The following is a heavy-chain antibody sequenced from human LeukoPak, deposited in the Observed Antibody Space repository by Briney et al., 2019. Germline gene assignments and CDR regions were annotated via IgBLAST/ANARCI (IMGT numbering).Heavy chain of an antibody. D-gene: IGHD3-16*01. Sequence: ASVKVSCKASGYTFTNYYMHWVRQAPGQGLEWMGIINPSGGRTNYAQKFQGRVTITRNTSISTAYMELSSLRSEDTAVYYCARLRGRDSYYYYYYMDVWGKGTTVTVSS. CDR3: ARLRGRDSYYYYYYMDV. V-gene: IGHV1-46*01. J-gene: IGHJ6*03. CDR2: INPSGGRT. CDR1: GYTFTNYY.